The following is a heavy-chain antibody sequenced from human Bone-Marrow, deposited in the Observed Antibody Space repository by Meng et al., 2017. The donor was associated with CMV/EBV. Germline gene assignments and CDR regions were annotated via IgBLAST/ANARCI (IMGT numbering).Heavy chain of an antibody. Sequence: ASVKVSCKASGYSFTIYDINWVRQAPGQGLEWMGWVNPTSGNRGYAQNFQGRVTMTTNTSISTAYVELSSLTSDDTAVYYCVGSEEFYHFRSGWEWYYHYGMDFWGPGPTVTIYS. CDR1: GYSFTIYD. J-gene: IGHJ6*02. V-gene: IGHV1-8*01. CDR2: VNPTSGNR. CDR3: VGSEEFYHFRSGWEWYYHYGMDF. D-gene: IGHD3-3*01.